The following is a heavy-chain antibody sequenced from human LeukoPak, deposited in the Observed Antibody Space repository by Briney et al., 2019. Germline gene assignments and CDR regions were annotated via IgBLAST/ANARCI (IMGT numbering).Heavy chain of an antibody. CDR2: ISSNSSTI. J-gene: IGHJ1*01. CDR1: GFPFSSYA. Sequence: GGSLRLSCAASGFPFSSYAMHWVRQAPGKGLEWVSYISSNSSTIYYADSVKGRFTISRDNSKNTLYLQMNSLRAEDTAVYYCAKDPSYSNKVGTEYFQHWGQGTLVTVSS. CDR3: AKDPSYSNKVGTEYFQH. V-gene: IGHV3-23*01. D-gene: IGHD1-26*01.